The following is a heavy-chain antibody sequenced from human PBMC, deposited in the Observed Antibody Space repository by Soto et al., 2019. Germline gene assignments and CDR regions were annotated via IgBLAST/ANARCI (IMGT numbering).Heavy chain of an antibody. V-gene: IGHV1-18*04. J-gene: IGHJ6*02. CDR2: ISAYNGNT. CDR1: GYTFTGYY. D-gene: IGHD3-3*01. CDR3: ARYRVKSTYDFWSGYYRGYYYYGMDV. Sequence: ASVKVSCKASGYTFTGYYMHWVRQAPGQGLEWMGWISAYNGNTNYAQKLQGRVTMTTDTSTSTAYMELSSLRSDDTAVYYCARYRVKSTYDFWSGYYRGYYYYGMDVWGQGTTVTVSS.